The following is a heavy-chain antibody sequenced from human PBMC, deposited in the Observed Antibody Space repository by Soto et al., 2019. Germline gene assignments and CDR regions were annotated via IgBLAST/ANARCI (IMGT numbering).Heavy chain of an antibody. CDR2: IYYSGST. D-gene: IGHD1-1*01. V-gene: IGHV4-30-4*02. CDR1: GGSISSGDYY. CDR3: ARSVELDGIPYYFDY. J-gene: IGHJ4*02. Sequence: SETLSLTCTVSGGSISSGDYYWSWIRQPPGKGLEWIGYIYYSGSTYYNPSLKSRVTISLDTSENQFSLKLSSVTAADTAVYYCARSVELDGIPYYFDYWGQGALVTVSS.